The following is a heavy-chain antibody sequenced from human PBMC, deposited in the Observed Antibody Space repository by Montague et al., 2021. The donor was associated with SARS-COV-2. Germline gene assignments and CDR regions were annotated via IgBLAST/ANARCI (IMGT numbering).Heavy chain of an antibody. CDR3: ARGKYYDILTGPVGY. CDR1: GFTFSDYY. J-gene: IGHJ4*02. V-gene: IGHV3-11*01. CDR2: ISSSGSTI. D-gene: IGHD3-9*01. Sequence: SLRLSCAASGFTFSDYYMSWIRQAPGKGLEWVSYISSSGSTIYNADSVKGRFTISRDNAKNSLYLQMNSLRGEDMAVYYCARGKYYDILTGPVGYWGQGTLVTVSS.